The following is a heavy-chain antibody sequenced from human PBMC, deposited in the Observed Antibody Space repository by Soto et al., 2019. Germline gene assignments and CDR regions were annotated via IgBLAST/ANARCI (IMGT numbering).Heavy chain of an antibody. CDR3: AKAHRVYSSTWFFFDY. D-gene: IGHD2-2*01. J-gene: IGHJ4*02. CDR1: GFKFSNFA. CDR2: INGGGGHT. Sequence: EVQLLQSGGGLVQPGGSLRLSCAASGFKFSNFAMRWIRQAPGKGLEWVSGINGGGGHTDYADSVKGRFTISRDNSKNTLYLLMSSLRAEDTAVYYCAKAHRVYSSTWFFFDYWGQGSLVTVSS. V-gene: IGHV3-23*01.